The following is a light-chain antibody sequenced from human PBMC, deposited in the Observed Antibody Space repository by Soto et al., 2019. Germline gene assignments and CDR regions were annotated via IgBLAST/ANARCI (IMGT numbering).Light chain of an antibody. CDR2: LGS. CDR3: MQALQTPWT. V-gene: IGKV2-28*01. Sequence: DIVMTQSPLSLPVTPGEPASISCRSSQSLLHSNGYNYLDWYLQKPGQSPQLLIYLGSNRASGVPDRFSGSGSGTDFTLKISRVEAEDVGGYCCMQALQTPWTFGQGTKVDIK. CDR1: QSLLHSNGYNY. J-gene: IGKJ1*01.